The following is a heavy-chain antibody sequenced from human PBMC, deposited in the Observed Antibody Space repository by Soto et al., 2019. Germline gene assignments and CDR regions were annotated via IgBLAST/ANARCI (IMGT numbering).Heavy chain of an antibody. CDR3: AKRAYYYYGMDV. V-gene: IGHV3-23*01. CDR2: ISGSGGST. CDR1: GFTCSSYA. J-gene: IGHJ6*02. Sequence: GGSLRLSCAASGFTCSSYAMSWVRQAPGKGLEWVSAISGSGGSTYYVDSVKGRFTISRDNSKNTLYLQMNSLRAEDTAVYYCAKRAYYYYGMDVWGQGTTVTVSS.